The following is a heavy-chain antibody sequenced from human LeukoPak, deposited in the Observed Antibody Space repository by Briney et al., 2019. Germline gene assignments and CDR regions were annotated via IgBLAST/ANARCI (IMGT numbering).Heavy chain of an antibody. CDR3: LSGPWDYGMDV. CDR2: ISGSGGST. CDR1: GFTFSSYD. V-gene: IGHV3-23*01. J-gene: IGHJ6*02. Sequence: GGSLRLSCAGSGFTFSSYDMNWVRQAPGKGLEWVSAISGSGGSTYYADSVKGRFTISRDNSKNTLYLQMNSLRAEDTAVYYCLSGPWDYGMDVWGQGTTVTVSS. D-gene: IGHD2-15*01.